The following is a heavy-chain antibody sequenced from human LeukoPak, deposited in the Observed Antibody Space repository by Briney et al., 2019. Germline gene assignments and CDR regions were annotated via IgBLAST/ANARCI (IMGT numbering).Heavy chain of an antibody. J-gene: IGHJ4*02. CDR2: IYTSGST. CDR3: AREESDIVGALNY. CDR1: GGSISSSNYY. Sequence: SETLSLTCTVSGGSISSSNYYWGWIRQPPGKGLEWIGRIYTSGSTNYNPSLKSRVTISVDTSKNQFSLRLSSVTAADTAVYYCAREESDIVGALNYWGQGTLVTVSS. V-gene: IGHV4-39*07. D-gene: IGHD1-26*01.